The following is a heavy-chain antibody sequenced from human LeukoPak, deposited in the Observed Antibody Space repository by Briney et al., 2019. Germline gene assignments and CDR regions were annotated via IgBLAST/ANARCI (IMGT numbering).Heavy chain of an antibody. CDR3: ARDRGSSWYGGAFDM. V-gene: IGHV4-4*02. CDR1: GGSISSSNW. Sequence: SGTLSLTCAVSGGSISSSNWWSWVRQPPGKGLEWIGEIYHSGSTNYNPSLKSRVTISVDKSKNQFSLKLSSVTATDTAVYYCARDRGSSWYGGAFDMWGQGTMVTVSS. D-gene: IGHD6-13*01. CDR2: IYHSGST. J-gene: IGHJ3*02.